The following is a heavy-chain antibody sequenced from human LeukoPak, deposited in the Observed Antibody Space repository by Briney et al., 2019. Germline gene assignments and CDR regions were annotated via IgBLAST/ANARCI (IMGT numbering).Heavy chain of an antibody. CDR2: INPNSGGT. J-gene: IGHJ3*02. D-gene: IGHD3-10*01. CDR3: ARVFGETADAFDI. CDR1: GYTFTSYA. V-gene: IGHV1-2*02. Sequence: GASVKVSCKASGYTFTSYAMNWVRQAPGQGLEWMGWINPNSGGTNYAQKFQGRVTMTRDTSISTAYMELSRLRSDDTAVYYCARVFGETADAFDIWGQGTMVTVSS.